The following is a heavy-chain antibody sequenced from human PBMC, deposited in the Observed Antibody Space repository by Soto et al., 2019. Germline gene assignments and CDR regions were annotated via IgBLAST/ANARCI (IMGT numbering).Heavy chain of an antibody. CDR1: GFTFNTHG. J-gene: IGHJ4*02. CDR3: ASAIAIGRVY. Sequence: GGSLRLSCAASGFTFNTHGMNWVRRAPGKGLEWISYISTSSNTINYADSVKGRFTISRDNAKNSLYLQMNSLADEDTAVYFCASAIAIGRVYWGQGALVTVSS. CDR2: ISTSSNTI. D-gene: IGHD2-2*02. V-gene: IGHV3-48*02.